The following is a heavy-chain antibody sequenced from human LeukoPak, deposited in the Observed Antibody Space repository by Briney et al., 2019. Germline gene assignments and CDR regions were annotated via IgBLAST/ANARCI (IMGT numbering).Heavy chain of an antibody. CDR3: ARQRGRITMVRGVLNWFDR. Sequence: GESLKISCKGSGYSFTSYWSGWVRQMPGKGLEGMGIIYPGDSDARYRPSFQGQVTFSADTSISTAFLRWTSRQASDTAMYCCARQRGRITMVRGVLNWFDRWGQGTLVTVSS. D-gene: IGHD3-10*01. CDR1: GYSFTSYW. J-gene: IGHJ5*02. CDR2: IYPGDSDA. V-gene: IGHV5-51*01.